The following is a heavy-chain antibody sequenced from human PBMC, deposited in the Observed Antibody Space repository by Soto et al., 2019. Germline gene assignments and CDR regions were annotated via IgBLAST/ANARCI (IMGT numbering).Heavy chain of an antibody. D-gene: IGHD6-6*01. CDR1: GGSISSGGYY. V-gene: IGHV4-31*03. CDR3: AREPPPGAARGDYDAFDI. Sequence: QVQLQESGPGLVKPSQTLSLTCTVSGGSISSGGYYWSWIRQHPGKGLEWIGYIYYSGSTYYNPSLKSRVTISVDTSKNQCSLKLSSVTAADTAVYYCAREPPPGAARGDYDAFDIWGQGTMVTVSS. CDR2: IYYSGST. J-gene: IGHJ3*02.